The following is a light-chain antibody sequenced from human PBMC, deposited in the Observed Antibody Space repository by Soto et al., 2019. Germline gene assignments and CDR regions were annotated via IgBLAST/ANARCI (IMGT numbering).Light chain of an antibody. V-gene: IGKV3-20*01. Sequence: EIVLTQSPGTLSLSPGERATLSCRASQSVSSSYLAWYQQKPGQAPRLVIYGASSRATGIPDRFSGSGSGTGFTLTISRLEPEDFAVYYCQQYGSLPQTFGQGTKVDIK. J-gene: IGKJ1*01. CDR3: QQYGSLPQT. CDR1: QSVSSSY. CDR2: GAS.